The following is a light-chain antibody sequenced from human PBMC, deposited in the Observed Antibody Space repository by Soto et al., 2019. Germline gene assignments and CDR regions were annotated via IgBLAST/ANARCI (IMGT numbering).Light chain of an antibody. CDR2: YAS. CDR1: ASVHMN. V-gene: IGKV3-15*01. CDR3: QHYSNWPPT. J-gene: IGKJ3*01. Sequence: EVVMTQSPATLSVSPGERVTLSCRASASVHMNLAWYQQKPGQGPSLLIYYASTRATGVPDRFTGSGSGTEFTLTISSLQSEDFGVYHCQHYSNWPPTFGPGTKVEIK.